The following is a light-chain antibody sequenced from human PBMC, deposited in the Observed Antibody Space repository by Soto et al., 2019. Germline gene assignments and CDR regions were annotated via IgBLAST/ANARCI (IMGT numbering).Light chain of an antibody. V-gene: IGLV2-14*01. Sequence: QSALTQPASVSGSPGQSITISCTGTSNDVGIYNYVSWYQQHPGKAPKLMIYEVSKRPSGVPDRFSGSKSGNTASLTISGLQAADEADYYCTLYTSENAYVFGTGTKLTVL. CDR1: SNDVGIYNY. J-gene: IGLJ1*01. CDR3: TLYTSENAYV. CDR2: EVS.